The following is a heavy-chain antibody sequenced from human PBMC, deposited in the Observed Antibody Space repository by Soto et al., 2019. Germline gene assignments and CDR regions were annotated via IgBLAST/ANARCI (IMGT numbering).Heavy chain of an antibody. Sequence: ITLKESGPTLVKPTQTLTLTCTFSGFSLSTSAVGVGWIRQPPGKALEWLALIYWDDDKRYSPSLKSRLTIPKDTSKNQVVLTMTNMDPVDTATYYGGYGYYKSGRWDAWGQGTLVTVSS. CDR1: GFSLSTSAVG. J-gene: IGHJ5*02. V-gene: IGHV2-5*02. CDR2: IYWDDDK. CDR3: GYGYYKSGRWDA. D-gene: IGHD3-10*01.